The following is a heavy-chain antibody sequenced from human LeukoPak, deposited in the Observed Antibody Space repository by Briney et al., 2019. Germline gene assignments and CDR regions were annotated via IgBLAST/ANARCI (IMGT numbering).Heavy chain of an antibody. Sequence: GGSLRLACAASGFTFSTYAMGWVRQAPGKGLEWVSSITGGGSSYYTDSVRGRFTISRDNSKDTLYLQMNSLAAEDTAVYYCATGSTPGNGYYFDYWGQGALVTVSS. CDR2: ITGGGSS. CDR3: ATGSTPGNGYYFDY. CDR1: GFTFSTYA. D-gene: IGHD3-10*01. J-gene: IGHJ4*02. V-gene: IGHV3-23*01.